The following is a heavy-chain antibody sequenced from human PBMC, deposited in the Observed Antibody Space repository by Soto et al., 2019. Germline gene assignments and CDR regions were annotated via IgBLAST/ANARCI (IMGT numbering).Heavy chain of an antibody. V-gene: IGHV3-23*01. CDR2: ISESGDRT. Sequence: EVQLLESGGGLVQPGGSLRLSCAASGFTFNNNAMRWLRQAPGKGLEWVSSISESGDRTYYADFVKGRFTISRDTSKNTLSLQMNSLTLEDTAVYYCANVYSHASDSWGQGTLVTVSS. D-gene: IGHD5-18*01. CDR3: ANVYSHASDS. J-gene: IGHJ4*02. CDR1: GFTFNNNA.